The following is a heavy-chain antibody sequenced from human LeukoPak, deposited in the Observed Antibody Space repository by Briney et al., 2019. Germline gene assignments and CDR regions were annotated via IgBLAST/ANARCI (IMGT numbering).Heavy chain of an antibody. J-gene: IGHJ4*02. CDR1: GGTFSSYA. V-gene: IGHV1-69*13. Sequence: SVKVSCKASGGTFSSYAISWVRQAPGQGLEWMGGIIPIFGTANYAQKFQGRVTITADESTSTAYMELSSLRSEDTAVYYFARRKDGIRYFVYWGQGTLVTVSS. CDR3: ARRKDGIRYFVY. D-gene: IGHD3-9*01. CDR2: IIPIFGTA.